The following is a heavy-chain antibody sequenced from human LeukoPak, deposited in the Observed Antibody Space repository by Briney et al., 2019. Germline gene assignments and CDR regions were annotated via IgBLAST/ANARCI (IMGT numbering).Heavy chain of an antibody. CDR2: IIPIFGTA. CDR3: AYYYDSSGYYEGYFDY. V-gene: IGHV1-69*13. J-gene: IGHJ4*02. CDR1: GGTFSSYA. Sequence: GASVKVSCKASGGTFSSYAISRVRQAPGQGLEWMRGIIPIFGTANYAQKFQGRVTITADESTSTAYMELSSLRSEDTAVYYCAYYYDSSGYYEGYFDYWGQGTLVTVSS. D-gene: IGHD3-22*01.